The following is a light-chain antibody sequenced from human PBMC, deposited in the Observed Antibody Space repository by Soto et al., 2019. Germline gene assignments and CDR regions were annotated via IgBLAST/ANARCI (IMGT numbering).Light chain of an antibody. Sequence: QTVVTQEPSFSVSPGRTVTLTCGLSSGSVSTSYYPSWYQQTPGQAPRTLIYSTNTRSSGVPDRFSCSILGNKAALTITGAHADDESDYYCALYMGRGIWVFGEGTKLTVL. V-gene: IGLV8-61*01. J-gene: IGLJ3*02. CDR3: ALYMGRGIWV. CDR1: SGSVSTSYY. CDR2: STN.